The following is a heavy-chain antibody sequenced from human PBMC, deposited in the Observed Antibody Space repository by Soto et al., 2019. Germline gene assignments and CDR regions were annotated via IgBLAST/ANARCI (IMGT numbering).Heavy chain of an antibody. CDR3: ARISRGYFDY. D-gene: IGHD3-10*01. Sequence: QVTLKESGPVLVKPTETLTLTCTVSGFSLSNARMGVSWIRQALGKALEWLAHIFSNDEKSYSTSLKSRLTISKDTSKSQVVLTMTNMDPVDTATYYCARISRGYFDYWGQGTLVTVSS. CDR2: IFSNDEK. CDR1: GFSLSNARMG. J-gene: IGHJ4*02. V-gene: IGHV2-26*01.